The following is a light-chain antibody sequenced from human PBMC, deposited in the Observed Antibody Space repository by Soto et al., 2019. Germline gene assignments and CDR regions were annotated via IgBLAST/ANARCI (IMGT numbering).Light chain of an antibody. CDR3: QHRSNWPRT. J-gene: IGKJ2*01. V-gene: IGKV3-11*01. CDR1: QSVSTD. CDR2: DAS. Sequence: EIVLTQSPATLSLSRGERATLSCRASQSVSTDLTWYQQKPGQAPRLLIYDASNRATGIPARFSGSGSGTDFTLTISSLEPEDFAVYYCQHRSNWPRTFGQGTKLEIK.